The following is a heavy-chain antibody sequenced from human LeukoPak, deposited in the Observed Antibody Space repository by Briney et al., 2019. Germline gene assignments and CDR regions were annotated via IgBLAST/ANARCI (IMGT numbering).Heavy chain of an antibody. Sequence: SETLSLTCTVSGGSISSYYWSWSRQPPGKGLEWIGYIYYSGSTNYNPSLKSRVTISVDTSKNQFSLKLSSVTAADTAVYYCARYSVVVVPAATRYYYYYMDVWGKGTTVTVSS. CDR3: ARYSVVVVPAATRYYYYYMDV. D-gene: IGHD2-2*01. CDR1: GGSISSYY. V-gene: IGHV4-59*08. CDR2: IYYSGST. J-gene: IGHJ6*03.